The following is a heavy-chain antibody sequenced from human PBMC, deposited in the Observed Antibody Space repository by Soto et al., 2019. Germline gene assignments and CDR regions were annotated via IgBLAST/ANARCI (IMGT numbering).Heavy chain of an antibody. CDR1: GFTFSSFA. D-gene: IGHD5-18*01. V-gene: IGHV3-23*01. CDR2: ISGSGDGT. J-gene: IGHJ4*02. Sequence: GGSLSLSCAASGFTFSSFALSWVRQAPGKGLEWVSAISGSGDGTDYADSVKGRFTISRDNSKNTLYLQMNSLRAEDTAVYYCAGPGYSSQDYWGQGALVTVSS. CDR3: AGPGYSSQDY.